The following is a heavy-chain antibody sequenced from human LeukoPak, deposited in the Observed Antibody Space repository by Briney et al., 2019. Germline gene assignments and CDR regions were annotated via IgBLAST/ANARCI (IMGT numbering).Heavy chain of an antibody. J-gene: IGHJ4*02. Sequence: GGSLRLSCAASGFTFSSYAMSWVRQAPGKGLEWVSAISGSGGSTYYADSVKGRFTISRDNSKNTLYLQMNSLRAEDTAVYYCAKDERHSGYDYMGMYDYWGQGTLVTVSS. V-gene: IGHV3-23*01. D-gene: IGHD5-12*01. CDR2: ISGSGGST. CDR3: AKDERHSGYDYMGMYDY. CDR1: GFTFSSYA.